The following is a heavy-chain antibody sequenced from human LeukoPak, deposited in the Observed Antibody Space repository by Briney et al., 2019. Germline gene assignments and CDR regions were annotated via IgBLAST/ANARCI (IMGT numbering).Heavy chain of an antibody. CDR1: GFTFSTYA. Sequence: GGSLRLSCAASGFTFSTYAMHWVRQAPGKGLEWVAVISYDGTTKYHADSVKGRFTISRDNSKNTLYLQMNSLRAEDTAVYYCARVRIVGSTYDAFDIWGQGTMVTVSS. D-gene: IGHD1-26*01. CDR2: ISYDGTTK. CDR3: ARVRIVGSTYDAFDI. V-gene: IGHV3-30-3*01. J-gene: IGHJ3*02.